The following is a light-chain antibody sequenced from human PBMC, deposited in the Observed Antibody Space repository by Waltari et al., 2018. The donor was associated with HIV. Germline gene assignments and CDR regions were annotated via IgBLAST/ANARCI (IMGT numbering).Light chain of an antibody. Sequence: QSALTQPASVSGSPGQSITISCTGTSSDVGSYNTVSWYQQHPGKAPKVMINEVSKRPSGVSNRFSGSKSGNTASLTISGLQAEDEADYYCSSYAGSSTFVVFGGGTKLTVL. V-gene: IGLV2-23*02. CDR1: SSDVGSYNT. CDR2: EVS. CDR3: SSYAGSSTFVV. J-gene: IGLJ2*01.